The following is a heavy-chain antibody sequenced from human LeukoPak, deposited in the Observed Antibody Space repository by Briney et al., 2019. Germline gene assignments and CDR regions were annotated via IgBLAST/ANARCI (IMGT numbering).Heavy chain of an antibody. V-gene: IGHV3-23*01. Sequence: GGSLRLSCAASGFAFSSYAMSWVRQAPGKGLEWVSAISGSGSSTYYADSVKGRFTTSRDNSKNTLYLQMNSLRAEDTAVYYCAKDELRYFDWQAPYYYYGMDVWGQGTTVTVSS. CDR2: ISGSGSST. J-gene: IGHJ6*02. D-gene: IGHD3-9*01. CDR1: GFAFSSYA. CDR3: AKDELRYFDWQAPYYYYGMDV.